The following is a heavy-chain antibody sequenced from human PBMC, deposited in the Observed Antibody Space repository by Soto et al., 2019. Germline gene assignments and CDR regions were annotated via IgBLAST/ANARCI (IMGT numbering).Heavy chain of an antibody. CDR3: ARGGGSSPPRY. Sequence: SETLSLICTISGGSISVYYWSWIRQSPRQGLEWIGYVYDNGRPYYSPSLKSRVTISADTSKNQNSLNLTSATAADTAVYYCARGGGSSPPRYWGRGTLVTVSS. CDR2: VYDNGRP. CDR1: GGSISVYY. J-gene: IGHJ4*02. D-gene: IGHD3-9*01. V-gene: IGHV4-59*01.